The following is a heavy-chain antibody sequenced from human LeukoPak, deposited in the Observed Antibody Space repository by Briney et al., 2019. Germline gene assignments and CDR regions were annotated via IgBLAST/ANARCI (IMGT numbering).Heavy chain of an antibody. CDR1: GGTFSSYA. CDR2: IIPIFGTA. D-gene: IGHD5-24*01. CDR3: ATDPRGDQRWLQRKYYYYYMAV. J-gene: IGHJ6*03. V-gene: IGHV1-69*05. Sequence: ASVTVSCKPSGGTFSSYAISWVRQAPGQGLEWMGGIIPIFGTANYAQKFQGRVTLTTDESTSTAYIELSSLRSEDTAVYYCATDPRGDQRWLQRKYYYYYMAVWGKGTTVTVSS.